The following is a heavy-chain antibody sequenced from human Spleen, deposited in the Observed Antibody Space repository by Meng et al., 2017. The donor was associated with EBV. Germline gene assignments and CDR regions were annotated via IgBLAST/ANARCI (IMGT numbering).Heavy chain of an antibody. Sequence: LPLREYGPGLVQPSESPSLTRTVSGDSISSFYYWGWIRQPPGRGREWIGSVHYTGSTYYSPSLKSRVTVSVDTSKNQFSLRLTSVTAADTAVYYCARPFPSWQSPRLDPFGAWGQGTLVTVFS. CDR2: VHYTGST. D-gene: IGHD6-19*01. J-gene: IGHJ5*02. V-gene: IGHV4-39*01. CDR1: GDSISSFYY. CDR3: ARPFPSWQSPRLDPFGA.